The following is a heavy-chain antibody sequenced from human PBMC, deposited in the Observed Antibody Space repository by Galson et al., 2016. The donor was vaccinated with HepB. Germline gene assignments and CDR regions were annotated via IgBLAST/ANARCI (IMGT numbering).Heavy chain of an antibody. CDR1: GFTFSTYN. Sequence: FLRLSCAASGFTFSTYNMNWVRQAPGKGLEWVSSITRSSYKYYADSLKGRFTISRDNGEQSLYLQMNSLRAEDTAVYYCARVRYYGSDLWGQGTLVTVSS. D-gene: IGHD3-10*01. J-gene: IGHJ5*02. CDR2: ITRSSYK. CDR3: ARVRYYGSDL. V-gene: IGHV3-21*01.